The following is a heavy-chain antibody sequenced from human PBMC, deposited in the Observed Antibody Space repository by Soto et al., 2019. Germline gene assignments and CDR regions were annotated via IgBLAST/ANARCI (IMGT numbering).Heavy chain of an antibody. J-gene: IGHJ4*02. Sequence: ASVKVSCKASGYTFTSYAMHWVRQAPGQRLEWMGWINAGNDNTKYSQKFQGRVTITRDTSASTAYMELSSLRSEDTAVYYCARDNRDSSSWYYFDCWGQGTLVTVSS. CDR2: INAGNDNT. CDR3: ARDNRDSSSWYYFDC. D-gene: IGHD6-13*01. V-gene: IGHV1-3*01. CDR1: GYTFTSYA.